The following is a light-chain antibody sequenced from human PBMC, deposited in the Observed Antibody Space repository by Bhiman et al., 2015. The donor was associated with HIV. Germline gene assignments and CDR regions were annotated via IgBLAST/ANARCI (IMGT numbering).Light chain of an antibody. Sequence: QSVLTQPPSMSGTPGQRVSISCSGSSSNIGSNTVNWYQRLPGTAPKLLIYENNKRPSGIPDRFSGSKSGTSATLGITGLQTGDEADYYCGTWDSSLSAGGVFGTGTKVTVL. CDR3: GTWDSSLSAGGV. J-gene: IGLJ1*01. CDR1: SSNIGSNT. CDR2: ENN. V-gene: IGLV1-51*02.